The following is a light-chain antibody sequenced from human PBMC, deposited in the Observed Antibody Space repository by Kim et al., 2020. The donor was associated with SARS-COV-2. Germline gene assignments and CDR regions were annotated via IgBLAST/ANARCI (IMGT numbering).Light chain of an antibody. CDR2: KAS. Sequence: DIQMTQSPSTLSASVGDRVTITCRASQSVSSWLAWYQQKPGKAPKLLIYKASTLERGVPSRFSGSGSGTEFTLTISNLQPDDFATYYCQQYNSYWTFGQGTKVDIK. CDR1: QSVSSW. J-gene: IGKJ1*01. V-gene: IGKV1-5*03. CDR3: QQYNSYWT.